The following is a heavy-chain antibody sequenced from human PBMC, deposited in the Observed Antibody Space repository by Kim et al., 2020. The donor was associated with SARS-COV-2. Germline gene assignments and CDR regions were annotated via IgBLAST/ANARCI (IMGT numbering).Heavy chain of an antibody. J-gene: IGHJ4*02. CDR3: AREWFGELCFLGLDY. V-gene: IGHV1-3*01. CDR2: INAGNGHT. CDR1: GYTFTSYA. Sequence: ASVKVSCKASGYTFTSYAMHWVSQAPGQRLERMGWINAGNGHTKYSQKFQGRVTITRDTSASPAYTELSSQRSEDTAAYHCAREWFGELCFLGLDYCGQG. D-gene: IGHD3-10*01.